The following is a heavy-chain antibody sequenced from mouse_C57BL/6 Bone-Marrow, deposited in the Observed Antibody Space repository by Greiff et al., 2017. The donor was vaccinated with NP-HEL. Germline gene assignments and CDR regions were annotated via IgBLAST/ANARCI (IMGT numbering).Heavy chain of an antibody. V-gene: IGHV1-54*01. CDR1: GYAFTNYL. Sequence: QVQLQQSGAELVRPGPSVKVSCKASGYAFTNYLIEWVKQRPGQGLEWIGVINPGSGGTNYNEKFKGKATLTADKSSSTAYMQLSSLTSEDSAVYFCARRGYEGFDYWGQGTTLTVSS. CDR2: INPGSGGT. J-gene: IGHJ2*01. D-gene: IGHD2-2*01. CDR3: ARRGYEGFDY.